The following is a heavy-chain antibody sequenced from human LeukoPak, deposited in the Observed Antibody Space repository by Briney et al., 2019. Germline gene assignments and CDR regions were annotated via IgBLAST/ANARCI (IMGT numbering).Heavy chain of an antibody. CDR3: ARDGGMHYYGSGSYYDYGMDV. CDR1: GFTFSSYG. V-gene: IGHV3-30*03. J-gene: IGHJ6*02. D-gene: IGHD3-10*01. CDR2: ISYDGSNK. Sequence: GGSLRLSCAASGFTFSSYGMHWVRQAPGKGLEWVAVISYDGSNKYYADSVKGRFTISRDNSKNTLYLQMNSLRAEDTAVYYCARDGGMHYYGSGSYYDYGMDVRGQGTTVTVSS.